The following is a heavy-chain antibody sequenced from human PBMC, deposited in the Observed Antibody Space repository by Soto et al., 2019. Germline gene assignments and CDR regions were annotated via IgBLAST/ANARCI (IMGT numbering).Heavy chain of an antibody. CDR1: GGSISSGGYY. V-gene: IGHV4-31*03. J-gene: IGHJ6*04. CDR3: ARAPCSSTRCYAGYYYYGMDV. Sequence: QVQLQESGQGLVKPSQTLSLTCTVSGGSISSGGYYWSWIRQHPGKGLEWIGYTYYSGSTYYNPTLKSRVSISVGTSKNQFSLKLSSVTAADTAVYYCARAPCSSTRCYAGYYYYGMDVWGIGTTVTVSS. CDR2: TYYSGST. D-gene: IGHD2-2*01.